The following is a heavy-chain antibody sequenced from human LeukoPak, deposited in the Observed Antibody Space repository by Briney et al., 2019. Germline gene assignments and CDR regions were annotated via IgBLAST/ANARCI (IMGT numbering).Heavy chain of an antibody. CDR3: ARFVGACSGGSCYSDS. CDR2: IYPGDSDT. CDR1: GYSFTSYW. V-gene: IGHV5-51*01. Sequence: GESLKISCKGSGYSFTSYWIGWVRQMPGRGLEWMGIIYPGDSDTRYSPSFQGQVTISADKSISTAYLQWNSLKASDTAMYYCARFVGACSGGSCYSDSWGQGTLVTVSS. D-gene: IGHD2-15*01. J-gene: IGHJ4*02.